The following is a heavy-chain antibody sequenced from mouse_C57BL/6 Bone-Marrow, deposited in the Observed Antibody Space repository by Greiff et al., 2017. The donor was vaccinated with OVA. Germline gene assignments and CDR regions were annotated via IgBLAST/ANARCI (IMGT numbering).Heavy chain of an antibody. J-gene: IGHJ4*01. CDR2: IWGGGST. D-gene: IGHD2-4*01. CDR1: GFSLTSYG. Sequence: VQLQQSGPGLVAPSQSLSITCTVSGFSLTSYGVDWVRQPPGKGLEWLGVIWGGGSTNYNSALMSRLSISKDNSKSQVFLKMNSLQTDDTAMYYCAKRNYDYDGTYYAMDYWGQGTSVTVSS. CDR3: AKRNYDYDGTYYAMDY. V-gene: IGHV2-9*01.